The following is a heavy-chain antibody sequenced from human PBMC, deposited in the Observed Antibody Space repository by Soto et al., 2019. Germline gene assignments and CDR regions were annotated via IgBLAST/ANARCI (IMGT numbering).Heavy chain of an antibody. J-gene: IGHJ6*03. CDR3: ARGTGLEWLSYYYYYYMDV. V-gene: IGHV3-11*01. CDR2: ISSSGSTI. CDR1: GFTFSDYY. D-gene: IGHD3-3*01. Sequence: GGSLRLSCAASGFTFSDYYMSWIRQAPGKGLEWVSYISSSGSTIYYADSVKGRFTISRDNAKNSLYLQMNSLRAEDTAVYYCARGTGLEWLSYYYYYYMDVWGKGTTVTVSS.